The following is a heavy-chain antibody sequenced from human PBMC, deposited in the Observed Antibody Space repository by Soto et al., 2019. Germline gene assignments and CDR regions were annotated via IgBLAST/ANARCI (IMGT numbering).Heavy chain of an antibody. Sequence: LRLSCAASGFTFSSYAMSWVRQAPGKGLEWVSAISGSGGSTYYADSVKGRFTISRDNSKNTLYLQMNSLRAEDTAVYYCAKDLSAPFWSGWYDGMDVWGQGTTVTVSS. V-gene: IGHV3-23*01. D-gene: IGHD3-3*01. CDR3: AKDLSAPFWSGWYDGMDV. CDR2: ISGSGGST. CDR1: GFTFSSYA. J-gene: IGHJ6*02.